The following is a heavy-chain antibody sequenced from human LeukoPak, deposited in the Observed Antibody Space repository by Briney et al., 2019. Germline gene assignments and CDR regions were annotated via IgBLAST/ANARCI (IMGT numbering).Heavy chain of an antibody. CDR3: AKDLSCSSTSCYRGNWFDP. D-gene: IGHD2-2*02. J-gene: IGHJ5*02. Sequence: PGGSLRLSCAASEFTFSSYGMHWIRQAPGKGLEWLAFIWYDGSNKYYADSVKGRFTISRDNSKNTLYLQINSLRAEDTAVYHCAKDLSCSSTSCYRGNWFDPWGQGTLVTVSS. CDR1: EFTFSSYG. CDR2: IWYDGSNK. V-gene: IGHV3-30*02.